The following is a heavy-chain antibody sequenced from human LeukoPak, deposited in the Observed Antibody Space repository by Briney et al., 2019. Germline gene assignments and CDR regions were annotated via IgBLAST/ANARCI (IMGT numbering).Heavy chain of an antibody. Sequence: GGSLRLSCAASGFTFSNYWMSWVRQAPGKGLEWVANIKQDGSEKYYVGSVKGRFTISRDNAKNSLYLQMNSPRGEDTAVYYCARDKDPYGSGSYWLWGQGTLVTVSS. D-gene: IGHD3-10*01. CDR1: GFTFSNYW. CDR2: IKQDGSEK. CDR3: ARDKDPYGSGSYWL. V-gene: IGHV3-7*05. J-gene: IGHJ4*02.